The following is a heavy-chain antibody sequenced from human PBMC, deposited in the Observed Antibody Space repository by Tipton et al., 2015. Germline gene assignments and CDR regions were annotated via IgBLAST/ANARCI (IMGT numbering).Heavy chain of an antibody. Sequence: SLRLSCAASGFTFTNYAMSWVRQAPGKGLEWVSGINGGGDSTYYADSLKGRFTISRDNSRNTVSLQMNSLSGEDTAVYYCAKDRFSSGNWNDAFDLWGQGTMVTVSS. V-gene: IGHV3-23*01. D-gene: IGHD1-1*01. J-gene: IGHJ3*01. CDR3: AKDRFSSGNWNDAFDL. CDR1: GFTFTNYA. CDR2: INGGGDST.